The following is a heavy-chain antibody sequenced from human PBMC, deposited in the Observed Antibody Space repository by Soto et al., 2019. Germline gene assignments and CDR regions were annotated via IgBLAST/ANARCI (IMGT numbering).Heavy chain of an antibody. J-gene: IGHJ6*04. CDR2: INHSGST. Sequence: PSETLSLTCAVYGVSFSGDYWSCIRHPPGKWLEWIGEINHSGSTNYNPSLKSRVSISVDTSKNQFSLKLSSVTAADTAMYYCTRGRCTNGVCYTGYYYYGMHLLGEGTRVTVSS. CDR1: GVSFSGDY. V-gene: IGHV4-34*01. D-gene: IGHD2-8*01. CDR3: TRGRCTNGVCYTGYYYYGMHL.